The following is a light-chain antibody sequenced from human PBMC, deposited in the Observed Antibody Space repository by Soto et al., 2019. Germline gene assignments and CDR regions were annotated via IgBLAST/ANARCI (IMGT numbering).Light chain of an antibody. J-gene: IGKJ3*01. V-gene: IGKV3-20*01. Sequence: EIVLTQSPGTLSLFPGERPTLSCRASQSVSSTYFAWYRQKPGQPPSLLIYGASNRATGVPDRFSGSGSGPDFTLTISRLEPEDFAVYYCQQYISSPPGFTFGPGTTVEIK. CDR2: GAS. CDR1: QSVSSTY. CDR3: QQYISSPPGFT.